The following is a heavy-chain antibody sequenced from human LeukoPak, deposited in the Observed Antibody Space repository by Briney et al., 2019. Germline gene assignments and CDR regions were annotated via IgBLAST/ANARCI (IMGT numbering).Heavy chain of an antibody. CDR2: ISYDGSNK. D-gene: IGHD4-23*01. Sequence: GSLRLSCAASGFTFSSYAMHWVRQAPGKGLEWVAVISYDGSNKYYADSVKGRFTISRDNSKNTLYLQMNSLRAEDTAVYYCARDSTVVTFVLYYWGQGTLVTVSS. CDR1: GFTFSSYA. J-gene: IGHJ4*02. V-gene: IGHV3-30*04. CDR3: ARDSTVVTFVLYY.